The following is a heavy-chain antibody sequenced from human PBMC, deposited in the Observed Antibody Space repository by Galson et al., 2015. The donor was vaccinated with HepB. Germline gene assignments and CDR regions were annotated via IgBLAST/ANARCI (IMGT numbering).Heavy chain of an antibody. Sequence: SLRLSCAASGFTFTDHYMSWIRQAPGKGLEWVSYISGSGSFINYADSVKGRFTMSRDNAKNSVYLQLNSLRVEDTAVYYCARERQSLRDFDSWGQGTLVTVSS. CDR3: ARERQSLRDFDS. D-gene: IGHD6-19*01. J-gene: IGHJ4*02. V-gene: IGHV3-11*01. CDR1: GFTFTDHY. CDR2: ISGSGSFI.